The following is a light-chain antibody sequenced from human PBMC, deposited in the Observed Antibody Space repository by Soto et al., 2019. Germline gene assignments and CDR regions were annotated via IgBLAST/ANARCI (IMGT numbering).Light chain of an antibody. Sequence: DIQMTQSPSTLSASVGDRVTLTCRASQSISRWLAWFQQKAGKAPKLLIYDDSTLEGGVPSRFSGSGSGTEFTLTISSLQPDDSATYYCQQYQTYRTFGQGTKVEI. CDR3: QQYQTYRT. CDR1: QSISRW. CDR2: DDS. J-gene: IGKJ1*01. V-gene: IGKV1-5*01.